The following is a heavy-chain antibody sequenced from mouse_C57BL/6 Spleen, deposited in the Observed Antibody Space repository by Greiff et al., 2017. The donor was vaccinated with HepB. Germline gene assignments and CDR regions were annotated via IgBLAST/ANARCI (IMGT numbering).Heavy chain of an antibody. J-gene: IGHJ3*01. V-gene: IGHV1-26*01. CDR1: GYTFTDYY. CDR2: INPNNGGT. CDR3: ARGDTIYYGFAY. Sequence: VQLQQSGPELVKPGASVKISCKASGYTFTDYYMNWVKQSHGKSLEWIGDINPNNGGTSYNQKFKGKATLTVDKSSSTAYMELRSLTSEDSAVYYCARGDTIYYGFAYWGQGTLVTVSA. D-gene: IGHD1-1*01.